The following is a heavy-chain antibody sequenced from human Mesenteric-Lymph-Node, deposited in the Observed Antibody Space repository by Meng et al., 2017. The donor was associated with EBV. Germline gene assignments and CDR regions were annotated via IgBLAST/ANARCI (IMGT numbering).Heavy chain of an antibody. CDR1: GGSISNAYYS. CDR2: ISYTGST. CDR3: ARGTNYDLFSDYHFFDH. Sequence: QVQRRESGPGLVKPSQTLSLTCAFSGGSISNAYYSWSWIRQPPGKGLEWIGFISYTGSTSYNPSLKSRLSMSVDTSKNQFSVKLNSVTAADTAVYYCARGTNYDLFSDYHFFDHWGPGVLVTVSS. V-gene: IGHV4-30-4*01. D-gene: IGHD3-3*01. J-gene: IGHJ4*02.